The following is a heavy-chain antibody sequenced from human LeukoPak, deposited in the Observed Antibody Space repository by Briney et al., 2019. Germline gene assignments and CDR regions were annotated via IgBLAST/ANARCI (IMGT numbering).Heavy chain of an antibody. J-gene: IGHJ4*02. CDR1: GFIFNNYG. D-gene: IGHD3-3*01. V-gene: IGHV3-7*03. CDR3: ARDQYDTWSRRGNFDS. CDR2: IKLDGSEK. Sequence: PGGSLRLSCAASGFIFNNYGMTWVRQAPGKGLEWVANIKLDGSEKNYVDSVKGRFTISRDNTKNSLYLQMNSLRAEDTAVFYCARDQYDTWSRRGNFDSWGQGTLVIVSS.